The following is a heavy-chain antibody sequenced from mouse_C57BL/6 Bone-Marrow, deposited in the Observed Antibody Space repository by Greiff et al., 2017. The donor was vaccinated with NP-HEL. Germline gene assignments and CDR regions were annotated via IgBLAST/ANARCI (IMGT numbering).Heavy chain of an antibody. CDR2: ISSGGDYI. CDR1: GFTFSSYA. D-gene: IGHD3-2*02. CDR3: TRDQAQAYAMDY. J-gene: IGHJ4*01. V-gene: IGHV5-9-1*02. Sequence: EVKVEESGEGLVKPGGSLKLSCAASGFTFSSYAMSWVRQTPEKRLEWVAYISSGGDYIYYADTVKGRFTISRDNARNTLYLQMRSLKSEDTAMYYCTRDQAQAYAMDYWGQGTSVTVSS.